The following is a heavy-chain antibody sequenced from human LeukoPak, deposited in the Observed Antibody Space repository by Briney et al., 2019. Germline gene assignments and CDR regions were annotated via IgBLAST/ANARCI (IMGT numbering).Heavy chain of an antibody. V-gene: IGHV3-33*01. J-gene: IGHJ3*02. CDR2: IWYDASNK. CDR1: GFTFSNYG. CDR3: ARAGEGFDT. D-gene: IGHD3-10*01. Sequence: GRFLRLSCAAYGFTFSNYGMHWVRQAPGKGLEWVAVIWYDASNKYYGDSVKGRFTISRDNSKNTLYLQMSSLRAEDTAIYYCARAGEGFDTWGQGTKVTVSS.